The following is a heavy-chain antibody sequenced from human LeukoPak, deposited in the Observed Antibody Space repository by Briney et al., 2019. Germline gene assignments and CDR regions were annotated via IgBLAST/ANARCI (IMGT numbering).Heavy chain of an antibody. Sequence: SETLSLTCTVSGGSISSYYWSWIRQPPGKGLEWIGYIYYSGSTNYNPSLKSRVTISVDTSKKQFSLKLSSVTAGDTAVHYCARQWRELIGNWFDPCGQGTLVTVPS. CDR2: IYYSGST. V-gene: IGHV4-59*08. J-gene: IGHJ5*02. D-gene: IGHD1-26*01. CDR3: ARQWRELIGNWFDP. CDR1: GGSISSYY.